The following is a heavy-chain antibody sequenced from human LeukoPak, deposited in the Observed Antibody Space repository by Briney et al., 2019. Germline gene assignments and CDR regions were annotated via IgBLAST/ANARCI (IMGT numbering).Heavy chain of an antibody. J-gene: IGHJ5*02. V-gene: IGHV4-34*01. CDR2: INPSGSA. CDR1: GGSFTGYY. D-gene: IGHD6-19*01. CDR3: ARKLSNRWLSP. Sequence: SETLSLTCTVYGGSFTGYYWSWIRQPPGKGLEWTGEINPSGSANYRPSLKSRLTISLDTPKNLFSLKLVSLTDADTAVYYCARKLSNRWLSPWGQGTLVIVSS.